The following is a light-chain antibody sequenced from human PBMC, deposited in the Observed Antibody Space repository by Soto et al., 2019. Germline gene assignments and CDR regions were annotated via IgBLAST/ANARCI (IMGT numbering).Light chain of an antibody. Sequence: QSALTQPASVSGSPGQSITISCTGTSSDVGGYNYVSWCQQHPGKAPKLMIYDVSNRPSGVSNRFSGSKSGNTASLTISGLQAKDEADYYCSSYTSSSTLVVFGTGTKLTVL. CDR2: DVS. J-gene: IGLJ1*01. V-gene: IGLV2-14*01. CDR1: SSDVGGYNY. CDR3: SSYTSSSTLVV.